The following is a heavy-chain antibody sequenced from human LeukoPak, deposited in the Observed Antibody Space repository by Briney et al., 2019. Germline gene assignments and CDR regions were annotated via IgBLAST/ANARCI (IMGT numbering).Heavy chain of an antibody. V-gene: IGHV4-59*01. CDR1: GGSISSYY. J-gene: IGHJ5*02. D-gene: IGHD6-19*01. CDR2: IYYSGST. Sequence: SETLSLTCTVSGGSISSYYWSWIRQPPGKGLEWIGYIYYSGSTNYNPSLKSRVTISVDTSKNQFSLKLSSVTAAGTAVYYCARDRSPSIAVAGWFDPWGQGTLVTVSS. CDR3: ARDRSPSIAVAGWFDP.